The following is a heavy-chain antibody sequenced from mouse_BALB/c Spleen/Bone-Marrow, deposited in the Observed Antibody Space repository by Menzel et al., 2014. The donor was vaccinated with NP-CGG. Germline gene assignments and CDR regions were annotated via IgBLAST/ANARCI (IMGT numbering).Heavy chain of an antibody. Sequence: EVMLVESGGGLVKPGGSLKLSCAASGFAFSSYDMSCVRQTPEKRLEWVAYISSGGGSTYYPDPVKGRFTISRANAQNTLDRQMSSLKAEDTAMYECARDEDGYYDAMDYGGQGTSVTVSS. J-gene: IGHJ4*01. D-gene: IGHD2-3*01. CDR2: ISSGGGST. CDR1: GFAFSSYD. V-gene: IGHV5-12-1*01. CDR3: ARDEDGYYDAMDY.